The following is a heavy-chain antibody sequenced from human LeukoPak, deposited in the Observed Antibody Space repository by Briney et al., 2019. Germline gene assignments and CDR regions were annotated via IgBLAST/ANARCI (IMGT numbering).Heavy chain of an antibody. CDR3: AEDGTRTSHFL. D-gene: IGHD2-2*01. Sequence: GGSLRLSCAASGSTFSSYGMHWVRQAPGEGLEWVAVISYDGSNKYYADSVKGRFTISRDNSKNTLYLQMNSLRAEDTAVYYCAEDGTRTSHFLWGQGTLVTVSS. J-gene: IGHJ4*02. V-gene: IGHV3-30*18. CDR1: GSTFSSYG. CDR2: ISYDGSNK.